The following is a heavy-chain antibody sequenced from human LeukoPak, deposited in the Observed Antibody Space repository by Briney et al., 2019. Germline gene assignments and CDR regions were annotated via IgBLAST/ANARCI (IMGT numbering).Heavy chain of an antibody. CDR3: AKDPSRVDGYKDY. D-gene: IGHD5-24*01. V-gene: IGHV3-23*01. CDR2: ISGSGGST. Sequence: GGSLRLSCAASGFTFSSHAMSCVRQAPGKGLEWVSAISGSGGSTYYADSVKGRFTISRDNSKNTLYLQWNSLRAEYTAVYYCAKDPSRVDGYKDYWVQGTLVSVPS. J-gene: IGHJ4*02. CDR1: GFTFSSHA.